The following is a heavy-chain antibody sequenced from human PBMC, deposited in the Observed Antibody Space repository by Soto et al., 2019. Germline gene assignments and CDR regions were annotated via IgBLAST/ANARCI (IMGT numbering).Heavy chain of an antibody. CDR1: GFTFRLYS. D-gene: IGHD2-15*01. J-gene: IGHJ5*02. CDR3: VKGGGGGLFDP. CDR2: ISDNGKYI. V-gene: IGHV3-21*01. Sequence: GGSLRLSCAASGFTFRLYSLNWVRQAPGKGLEWVSSISDNGKYIYYADSAKGRFTISRDNAKGSLYLQMMSLTAEDTAIYYCVKGGGGGLFDPWGQGTMVTVSS.